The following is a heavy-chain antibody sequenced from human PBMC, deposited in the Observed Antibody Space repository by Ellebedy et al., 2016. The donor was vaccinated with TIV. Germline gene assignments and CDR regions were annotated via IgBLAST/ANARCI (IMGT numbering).Heavy chain of an antibody. V-gene: IGHV3-7*01. CDR2: VKQDGSEE. CDR1: GFTFSNYW. J-gene: IGHJ4*02. D-gene: IGHD6-19*01. Sequence: GGSLRLSCEASGFTFSNYWMSWVRKAPGKGPEWVANVKQDGSEENYVDSVKGRFSISRDNSKNSLYVQMNSLRAEDTAVYYCVRDQWLGRAYYFDYWGQGTLVTVCS. CDR3: VRDQWLGRAYYFDY.